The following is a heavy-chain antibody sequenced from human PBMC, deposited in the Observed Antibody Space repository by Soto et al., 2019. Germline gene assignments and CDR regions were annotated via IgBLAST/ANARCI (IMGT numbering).Heavy chain of an antibody. Sequence: SETLSLTCTVSGGSISSYYLSWIRQPPGKGLEWIGYIYYSGSTNYNPSLKSRVTTSVDTSKNQFSLKLSSVTAADTAVYYCARHYAVVLYHFDYWGLGTLVTVSS. CDR1: GGSISSYY. J-gene: IGHJ4*02. CDR3: ARHYAVVLYHFDY. CDR2: IYYSGST. D-gene: IGHD2-15*01. V-gene: IGHV4-59*08.